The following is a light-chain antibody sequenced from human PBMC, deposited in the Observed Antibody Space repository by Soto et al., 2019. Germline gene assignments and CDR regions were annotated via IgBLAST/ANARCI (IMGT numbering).Light chain of an antibody. CDR3: CSYAGSSTSLV. CDR1: SSDVGSYNL. V-gene: IGLV2-23*02. J-gene: IGLJ2*01. CDR2: EVS. Sequence: QSVLTQPASVSGSPGQSITISRTGTSSDVGSYNLVSWYQQHPGKAPKLMIYEVSKRPSGVSNRFSGSKSGNTASLTISGLQAEDEADYYCCSYAGSSTSLVFGGVTKLTVL.